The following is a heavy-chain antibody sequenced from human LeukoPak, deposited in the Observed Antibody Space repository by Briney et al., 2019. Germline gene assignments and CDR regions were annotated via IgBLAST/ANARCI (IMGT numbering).Heavy chain of an antibody. D-gene: IGHD1-1*01. CDR3: ARVPGTTAFYYYYYMDV. CDR1: GGSFSGDF. V-gene: IGHV4-34*01. CDR2: INHSGST. J-gene: IGHJ6*03. Sequence: SETLSLTCAVYGGSFSGDFWSWIRQPPGKGLEWIGEINHSGSTNYNPSLNSRVTISVDTSKNQFSLKLSPVTAADTAMYYCARVPGTTAFYYYYYMDVWGKGTTVTVSS.